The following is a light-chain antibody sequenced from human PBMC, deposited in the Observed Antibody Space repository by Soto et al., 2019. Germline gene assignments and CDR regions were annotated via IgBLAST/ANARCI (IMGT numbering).Light chain of an antibody. V-gene: IGKV3-11*01. J-gene: IGKJ3*01. Sequence: ENVLTQSPATLSLSPGERATLSCRASQSVSNYVAWYQQKPGQAPRLLIYDASNRATGIPARFSGSGSGTDFTLTISSLEPEDFXXYYCQQRSNWLFGPGTKVDIK. CDR1: QSVSNY. CDR3: QQRSNWL. CDR2: DAS.